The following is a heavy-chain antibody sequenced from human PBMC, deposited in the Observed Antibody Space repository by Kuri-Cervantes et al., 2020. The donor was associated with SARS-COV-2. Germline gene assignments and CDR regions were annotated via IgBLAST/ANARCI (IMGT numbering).Heavy chain of an antibody. CDR1: GFTFNNYA. D-gene: IGHD2-21*01. J-gene: IGHJ4*02. CDR2: TSYDGTSK. Sequence: GGSLRHSCAASGFTFNNYAMHWVRQTPGEGLEWVAITSYDGTSKYYADSVKGRFTISRDNSKNTLYLQMNNLGGNDTAVYFCARGRVGVQDFWGQGTLVTVSS. CDR3: ARGRVGVQDF. V-gene: IGHV3-30-3*01.